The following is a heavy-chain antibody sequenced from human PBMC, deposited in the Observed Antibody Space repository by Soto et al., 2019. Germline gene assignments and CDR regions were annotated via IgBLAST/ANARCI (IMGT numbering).Heavy chain of an antibody. Sequence: ASVKVSCKASGYTFTSCYMHWVRQAPGQGLEWMGIINPSGGSTTYAQKFQGRVTMTRDTSTSTVYMELSSLRSEDTAVYYCARVKFYSSGYYPEDAFDIWGQGTMVTVSS. CDR2: INPSGGST. CDR3: ARVKFYSSGYYPEDAFDI. J-gene: IGHJ3*02. CDR1: GYTFTSCY. D-gene: IGHD3-22*01. V-gene: IGHV1-46*01.